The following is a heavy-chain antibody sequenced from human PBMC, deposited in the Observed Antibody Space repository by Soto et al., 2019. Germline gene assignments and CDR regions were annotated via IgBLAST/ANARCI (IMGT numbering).Heavy chain of an antibody. Sequence: QVQLVESGGGVVQPGTSLRLSCAPSGFTFSSYVMHWVRQAPGKGLEWVAVVHHDGTKKYYADSVRGRFTISRDNSENILYLQMNSLRPDDTAVYFCASETSYDFWSGPQTMDVWGQGTTVTVSS. CDR2: VHHDGTKK. CDR3: ASETSYDFWSGPQTMDV. J-gene: IGHJ6*02. V-gene: IGHV3-33*01. CDR1: GFTFSSYV. D-gene: IGHD3-3*01.